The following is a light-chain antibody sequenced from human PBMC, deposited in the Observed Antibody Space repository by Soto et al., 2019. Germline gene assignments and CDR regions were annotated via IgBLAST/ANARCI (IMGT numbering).Light chain of an antibody. J-gene: IGLJ2*01. V-gene: IGLV1-40*01. CDR2: SNN. CDR1: SSNFGAGYD. CDR3: QAFDSSLTGSV. Sequence: QSVLTQPPSVSGAPGQRVTISCTGSSSNFGAGYDVHWYQHLPGTAPKLLIYSNNNRPSGVPDRVSGSKSGTSASLAITGLQAEDEADYYCQAFDSSLTGSVFGGGTKLTVL.